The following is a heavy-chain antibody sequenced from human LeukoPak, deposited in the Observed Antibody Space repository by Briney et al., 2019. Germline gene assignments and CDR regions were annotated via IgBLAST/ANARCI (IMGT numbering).Heavy chain of an antibody. CDR1: GYSISSGYY. J-gene: IGHJ6*03. Sequence: SETLSLTCSVSGYSISSGYYWTWIRQPPGKGLEWIGNMYHSGSTYNNPSLKSRVTISVDTSKNQFSLQLSSVSAADTAVYYCARDRSGYDWRYYYYYMDVWGKGTTVTISS. CDR2: MYHSGST. D-gene: IGHD5-12*01. CDR3: ARDRSGYDWRYYYYYMDV. V-gene: IGHV4-38-2*02.